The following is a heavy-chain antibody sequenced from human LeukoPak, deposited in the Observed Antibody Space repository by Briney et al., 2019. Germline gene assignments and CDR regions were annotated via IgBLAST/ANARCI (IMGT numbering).Heavy chain of an antibody. J-gene: IGHJ4*02. D-gene: IGHD1-26*01. CDR1: RYTFTSYY. CDR2: INPSGGST. CDR3: ARGGQVGAAWGYYFDY. Sequence: ASVKVSCKASRYTFTSYYMHWVRQAPGQGLEWMGIINPSGGSTSYAQKFQGRVTMTRDMSTSTVYMELSSLRSEDTAVYYCARGGQVGAAWGYYFDYWGQGTLVTVSS. V-gene: IGHV1-46*01.